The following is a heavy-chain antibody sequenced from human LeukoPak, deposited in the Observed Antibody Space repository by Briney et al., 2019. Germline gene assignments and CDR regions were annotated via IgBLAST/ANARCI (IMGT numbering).Heavy chain of an antibody. J-gene: IGHJ4*02. CDR3: AKGIRGSDYGSDY. CDR2: ISASGSST. D-gene: IGHD1-26*01. Sequence: GGSLRLSCAASGFTFSSYSMNWVRQAPGKGLEWVSAISASGSSTYYADSVKGRFTISRDNSKNTLYLQINSLRAEDTAVYYCAKGIRGSDYGSDYWGQGTLVTVSS. CDR1: GFTFSSYS. V-gene: IGHV3-23*01.